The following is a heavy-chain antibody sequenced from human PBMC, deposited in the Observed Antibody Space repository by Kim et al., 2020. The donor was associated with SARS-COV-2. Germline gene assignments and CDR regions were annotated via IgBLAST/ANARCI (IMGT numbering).Heavy chain of an antibody. CDR1: GGSFSGYY. CDR3: ARDPHRYYGSGSYRPFDY. Sequence: SETLSLTCAVYGGSFSGYYWSWIRQPPGKGLEWIGEINHSGSTNYNPSLKSQVTISVDTSKNQFSLKLSSVTAADTAVYYCARDPHRYYGSGSYRPFDYWGQGTLVTVSS. CDR2: INHSGST. J-gene: IGHJ4*02. D-gene: IGHD3-10*01. V-gene: IGHV4-34*01.